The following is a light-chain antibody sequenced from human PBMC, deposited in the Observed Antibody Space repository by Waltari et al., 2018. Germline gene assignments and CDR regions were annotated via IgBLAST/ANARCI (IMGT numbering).Light chain of an antibody. V-gene: IGLV3-19*01. CDR3: NSRDTSADRLVI. J-gene: IGLJ2*01. Sequence: SSELTQDPTVSVALGQTVRITCQGDSLRSFYASWYQQKPRQAPLLVLYGKNNRPAGIPDRFSGSSSGDTAFLTITGAQAEDEADYHCNSRDTSADRLVIFGGGTKLTVL. CDR1: SLRSFY. CDR2: GKN.